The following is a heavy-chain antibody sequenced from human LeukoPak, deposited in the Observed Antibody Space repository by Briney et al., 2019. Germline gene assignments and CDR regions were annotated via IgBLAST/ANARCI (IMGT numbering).Heavy chain of an antibody. CDR1: GFTFDDYA. J-gene: IGHJ4*02. D-gene: IGHD3-22*01. CDR2: ISGDGGST. Sequence: PGGSLRLSCAASGFTFDDYAMHWVRQAPGKGLEWVSLISGDGGSTYYADSVKGRFTISRDNGKNSLYLQMNSLRTEDTALYCCARPYSSGYYYLFDYWGQGTLVTVSS. CDR3: ARPYSSGYYYLFDY. V-gene: IGHV3-43*02.